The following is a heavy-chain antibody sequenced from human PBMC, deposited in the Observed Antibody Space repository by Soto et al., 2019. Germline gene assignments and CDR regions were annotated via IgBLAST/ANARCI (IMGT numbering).Heavy chain of an antibody. J-gene: IGHJ4*02. Sequence: QVQLVQSGAEVKKPGASVKVSCKASGYTFTSYGISWVRQATGQGLERMGWISAYNGNTNYAQKLQGRVTMTTDTSASTAYMELRSLRSDDTAVYYCARARWGYCTNGVCYTFDYWGQGTLVTVSS. CDR3: ARARWGYCTNGVCYTFDY. CDR1: GYTFTSYG. CDR2: ISAYNGNT. D-gene: IGHD2-8*01. V-gene: IGHV1-18*01.